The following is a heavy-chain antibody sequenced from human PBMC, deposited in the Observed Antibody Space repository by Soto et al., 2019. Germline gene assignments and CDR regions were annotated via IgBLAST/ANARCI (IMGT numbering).Heavy chain of an antibody. V-gene: IGHV4-31*03. CDR2: IYYSGST. CDR1: GGSISSGGYY. J-gene: IGHJ6*02. D-gene: IGHD3-10*01. Sequence: PSETLSLTCTVSGGSISSGGYYWSWIRQHPGKGLEWIGYIYYSGSTYYNPSLKSRVTISVDTSKNQFSLKLSSVTAADTAVYYCARDRYGSGNGDLYYYYDMDVWGQGTTGTVSS. CDR3: ARDRYGSGNGDLYYYYDMDV.